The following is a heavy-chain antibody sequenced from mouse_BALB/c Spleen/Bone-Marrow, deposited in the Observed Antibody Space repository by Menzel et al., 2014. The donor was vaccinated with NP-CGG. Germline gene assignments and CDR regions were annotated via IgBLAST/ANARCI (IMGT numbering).Heavy chain of an antibody. D-gene: IGHD2-10*01. V-gene: IGHV1-9*01. CDR3: AREGAFYGNPFDF. Sequence: VQLQQSGAEVMKSGASVKIPCRATGYRFSSFWIEWIKQRPGHGLEWIGKTLPGSGSTNYNEKFKGKATLSADTSSNTAYMQLSSLTSEDSAVYFCAREGAFYGNPFDFWGQGTTLTVSS. J-gene: IGHJ2*01. CDR2: TLPGSGST. CDR1: GYRFSSFW.